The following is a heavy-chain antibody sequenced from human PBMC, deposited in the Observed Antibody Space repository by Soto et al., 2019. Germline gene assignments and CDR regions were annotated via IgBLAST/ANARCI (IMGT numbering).Heavy chain of an antibody. V-gene: IGHV3-74*01. CDR3: GRAWAFYDRVDY. D-gene: IGHD3-16*01. CDR2: INADGGST. J-gene: IGHJ4*02. Sequence: EVQLVASGGASVQPGGSLRLSCAASGFAFSSYWMHWVRQAPGKGLLWVARINADGGSTNYAESVKGRFTISRDNTKKTLYLQMDSLGAEDSAVYYCGRAWAFYDRVDYWGQGTRIAVSS. CDR1: GFAFSSYW.